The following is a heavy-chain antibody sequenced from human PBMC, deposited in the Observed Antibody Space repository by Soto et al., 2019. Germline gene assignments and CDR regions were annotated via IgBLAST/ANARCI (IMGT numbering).Heavy chain of an antibody. CDR2: INPNSGGT. J-gene: IGHJ3*02. CDR3: ARVRTGFSDAFDI. Sequence: GSVKVSCKGSGYTLPRHYMHWVGQAPGQGLEWMGWINPNSGGTNYAQKFQGWVTMTRDTSISTAYMELSRLRSDDTAVYYCARVRTGFSDAFDIWGQGTMVTVSS. V-gene: IGHV1-2*04. CDR1: GYTLPRHY.